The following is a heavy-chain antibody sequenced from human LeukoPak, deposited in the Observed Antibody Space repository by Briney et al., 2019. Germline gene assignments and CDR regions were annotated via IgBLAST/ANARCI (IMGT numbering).Heavy chain of an antibody. V-gene: IGHV3-23*01. J-gene: IGHJ4*02. CDR2: ISDNGGGT. Sequence: GGSLRLSCVASGFIFRNYAMSWVRQAPGEGLEWVSGISDNGGGTYYADSVKGRFTISRDNSKNTLYLQMNNLRAEDTAIYYCARVGSRYCSGANCYDGFWGQGTLVSVSS. CDR1: GFIFRNYA. CDR3: ARVGSRYCSGANCYDGF. D-gene: IGHD2-15*01.